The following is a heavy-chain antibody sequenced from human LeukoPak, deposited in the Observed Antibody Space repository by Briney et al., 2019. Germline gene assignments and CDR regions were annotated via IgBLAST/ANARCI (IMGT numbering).Heavy chain of an antibody. V-gene: IGHV3-15*01. Sequence: GGSLRLSCAASGFTFSNAWMSWLRQAPGKERKWVGRIKSKTDGRTTDYAAPVKGRFTISRDDSKTTLYLQMNSLKTEDTAVYYCTTDPPGEMATNWGQGTLVTVSS. D-gene: IGHD5-24*01. CDR2: IKSKTDGRTT. CDR1: GFTFSNAW. J-gene: IGHJ4*02. CDR3: TTDPPGEMATN.